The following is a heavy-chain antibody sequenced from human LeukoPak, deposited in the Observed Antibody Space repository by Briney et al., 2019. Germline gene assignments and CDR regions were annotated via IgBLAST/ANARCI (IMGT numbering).Heavy chain of an antibody. J-gene: IGHJ6*03. CDR2: ISWNSGSI. CDR1: GFTFDDYA. CDR3: ARLPTGTYYMDV. D-gene: IGHD3-9*01. Sequence: GGSLRLSCAASGFTFDDYAMHWVRQAPGKGLEWVSGISWNSGSIGYADSVKGRFTISRDNSKNTLYLQMNSLRAEDTAVYYCARLPTGTYYMDVWGKGTTVTVSS. V-gene: IGHV3-9*01.